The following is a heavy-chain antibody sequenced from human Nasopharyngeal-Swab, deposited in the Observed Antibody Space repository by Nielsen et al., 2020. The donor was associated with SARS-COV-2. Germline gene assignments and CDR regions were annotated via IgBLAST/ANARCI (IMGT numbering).Heavy chain of an antibody. D-gene: IGHD2-2*01. CDR2: IYHSGST. V-gene: IGHV4-38-2*01. J-gene: IGHJ6*03. Sequence: GSLRLSCAVSGYSISSGYYWGWIRQPPGKGLEWIGSIYHSGSTYYNPSLKSRVTISVDTSKNQFSLKLSSVTAADTAVYYCARQVVDDYYYYYYMDVWGKGTTVTVSS. CDR1: GYSISSGYY. CDR3: ARQVVDDYYYYYYMDV.